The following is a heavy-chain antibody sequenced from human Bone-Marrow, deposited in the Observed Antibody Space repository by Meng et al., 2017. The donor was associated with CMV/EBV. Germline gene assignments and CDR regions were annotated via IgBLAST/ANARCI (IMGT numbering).Heavy chain of an antibody. J-gene: IGHJ5*02. CDR3: AKAGETILVIVVDP. CDR2: ISYGGAT. Sequence: SETLSLTCTVSGGSISSSSYYWGWIRQPPGKGLEWIGSISYGGATHYNPSLKSRVTISLDKPKNQFSLRLNSVTAADTATYYCAKAGETILVIVVDPWGQGTLVTVSS. CDR1: GGSISSSSYY. D-gene: IGHD3-16*02. V-gene: IGHV4-39*07.